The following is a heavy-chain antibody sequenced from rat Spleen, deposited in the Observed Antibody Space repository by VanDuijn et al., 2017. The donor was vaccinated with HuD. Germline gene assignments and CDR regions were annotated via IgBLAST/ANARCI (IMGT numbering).Heavy chain of an antibody. Sequence: EVQLVESGGGLVQPGRSMKLSCAASGFTFSDYAMAWVRQAQTKGLEWVATISTSGGSTYYRDSVKGRFTISRDNAKSTLSLQMDSLRSEDTATYYCAKRHYGYTDYFDYWGQGVMVTVSS. CDR2: ISTSGGST. V-gene: IGHV5-25*01. D-gene: IGHD1-9*01. J-gene: IGHJ2*01. CDR1: GFTFSDYA. CDR3: AKRHYGYTDYFDY.